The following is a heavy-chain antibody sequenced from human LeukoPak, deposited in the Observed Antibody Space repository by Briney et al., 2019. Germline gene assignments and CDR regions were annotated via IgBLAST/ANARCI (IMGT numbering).Heavy chain of an antibody. CDR1: GFTFSSYD. CDR3: ARGTYDSSGWYEGHFDY. J-gene: IGHJ4*02. CDR2: IGTAGDT. V-gene: IGHV3-13*01. Sequence: PGGSLRLSCAASGFTFSSYDMHWVRQATGKGLEWVSAIGTAGDTYYPGSVKGRFTISRENAKNSLYLQMNSLRAGDTAVYYCARGTYDSSGWYEGHFDYWGQGTLATVSS. D-gene: IGHD6-19*01.